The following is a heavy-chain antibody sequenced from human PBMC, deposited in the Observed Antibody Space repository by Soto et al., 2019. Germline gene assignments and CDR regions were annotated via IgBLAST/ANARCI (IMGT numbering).Heavy chain of an antibody. V-gene: IGHV3-48*02. D-gene: IGHD6-19*01. CDR2: ISGGGRPI. Sequence: EVQLVESGGGSVQPGGSLRLSCAASGFTFSTFSMNCVRQAPGRGLERISYISGGGRPISYADSVKGRCTISRDNAKNSLYLQMDSLTDADTAVYYCARDLGWAFDSWGQGTLVTVSS. CDR1: GFTFSTFS. CDR3: ARDLGWAFDS. J-gene: IGHJ4*02.